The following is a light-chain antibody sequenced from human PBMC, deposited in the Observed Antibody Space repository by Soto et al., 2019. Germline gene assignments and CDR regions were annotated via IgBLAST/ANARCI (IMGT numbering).Light chain of an antibody. CDR2: EVS. CDR1: SSDVGGYNY. CDR3: LSYADTAYV. J-gene: IGLJ1*01. Sequence: LTQPPSASGSPGQSVTISCAGTSSDVGGYNYVSWYQQYPGKVPKLMIYEVSERPSGVPDRFSGSKSGNTAFLTVTGLQAEDEADYYCLSYADTAYVFGTGTKVTVL. V-gene: IGLV2-8*01.